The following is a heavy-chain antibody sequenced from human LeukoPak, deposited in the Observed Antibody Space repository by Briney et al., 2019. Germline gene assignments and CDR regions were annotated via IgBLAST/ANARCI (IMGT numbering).Heavy chain of an antibody. Sequence: GGSLRLSCAASGFTFSSYEMNWVRQAPGKGLEWVSYISSSGSTIYYADSVKGRFTISRDNAKNSLYLQMNSLRAEDTAVYYCARDGRYCSGGSCYYYYYMDVWGKGTTVTISS. CDR2: ISSSGSTI. CDR3: ARDGRYCSGGSCYYYYYMDV. J-gene: IGHJ6*03. D-gene: IGHD2-15*01. V-gene: IGHV3-48*03. CDR1: GFTFSSYE.